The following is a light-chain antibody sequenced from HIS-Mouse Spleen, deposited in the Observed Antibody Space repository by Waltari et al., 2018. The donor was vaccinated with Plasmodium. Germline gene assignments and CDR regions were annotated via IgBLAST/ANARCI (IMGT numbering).Light chain of an antibody. CDR1: KLGDKY. Sequence: SYELTQPPSVSVSPGQTASITCSGDKLGDKYACWYQQKPGQSPVLVIYQDSKRPSGIPWRFAGSNYGNTATLTISGTQAMDEADYYCQAWDSSTDYVFGTGTKVTVL. CDR3: QAWDSSTDYV. V-gene: IGLV3-1*01. CDR2: QDS. J-gene: IGLJ1*01.